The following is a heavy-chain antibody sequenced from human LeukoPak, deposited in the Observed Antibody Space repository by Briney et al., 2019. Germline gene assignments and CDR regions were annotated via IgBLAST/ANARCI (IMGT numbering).Heavy chain of an antibody. J-gene: IGHJ4*02. D-gene: IGHD6-19*01. CDR1: GGSFSGYY. Sequence: SETLSLTCAVYGGSFSGYYWSWIRQPPGKGLEWIGEINHSGSTNYNPSLKSRVTTSVDTSKNQFSLKLSSVTAADTAVYYCARAGHRGIAVWGQGTLVTVSS. V-gene: IGHV4-34*01. CDR2: INHSGST. CDR3: ARAGHRGIAV.